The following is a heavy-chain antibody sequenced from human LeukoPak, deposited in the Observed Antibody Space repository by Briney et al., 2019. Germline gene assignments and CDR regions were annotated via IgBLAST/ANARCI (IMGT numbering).Heavy chain of an antibody. CDR3: ARDRVGAEAWDY. CDR1: GGSFSGYY. CDR2: INHSGST. J-gene: IGHJ4*02. Sequence: PSETLSLTCAVYGGSFSGYYWSWIRQPPGKGLEWIGEINHSGSTNYNPSLKSRVTISVDTSKNQFSLRLSSVTAADTAVYYCARDRVGAEAWDYWGQGTLVTVSS. V-gene: IGHV4-34*01. D-gene: IGHD1-26*01.